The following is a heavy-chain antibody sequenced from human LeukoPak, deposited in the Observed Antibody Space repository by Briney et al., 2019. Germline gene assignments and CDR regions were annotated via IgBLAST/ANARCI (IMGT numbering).Heavy chain of an antibody. Sequence: GRSLRLSCAAYGFTFSSYAMHWVRQAPGRGLEWVAFIRYDGSNKYYADSVKGRFTISRDNSKNTLYLQMNSLRAEDTAVYYCANLQGVQLERPKVVTYYYYYMDVWGKGTTVTVSS. CDR3: ANLQGVQLERPKVVTYYYYYMDV. D-gene: IGHD1-1*01. CDR1: GFTFSSYA. V-gene: IGHV3-30*04. CDR2: IRYDGSNK. J-gene: IGHJ6*03.